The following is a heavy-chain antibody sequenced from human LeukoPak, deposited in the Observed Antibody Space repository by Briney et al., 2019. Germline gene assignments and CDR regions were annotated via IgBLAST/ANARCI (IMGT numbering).Heavy chain of an antibody. Sequence: GASVKVSCKASGYTFTGYYMHWVRQAPGQGLEWMGWINPNSGGTNYAQKFQGRVAMTRDTSISTAYMELSRLRSDDTAVNYCARNGLEATGMGVWGQGTTVTVSS. D-gene: IGHD1-1*01. J-gene: IGHJ6*02. CDR3: ARNGLEATGMGV. CDR2: INPNSGGT. V-gene: IGHV1-2*02. CDR1: GYTFTGYY.